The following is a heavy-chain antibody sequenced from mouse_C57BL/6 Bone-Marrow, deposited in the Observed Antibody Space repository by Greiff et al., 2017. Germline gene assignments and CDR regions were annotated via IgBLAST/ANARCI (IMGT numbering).Heavy chain of an antibody. CDR2: ISSGGSYT. CDR1: GFTFSSYG. V-gene: IGHV5-6*01. D-gene: IGHD2-1*01. Sequence: EVQLVESGGDLVKPGGSLKLSCAASGFTFSSYGMSWVRQTPDKRLEWVATISSGGSYTYYPDSVKGRFTISRDNAKNTLYLQMSSLKSEDTAMYYCARHVGSLLYYCDYWGQGTTLTVSS. CDR3: ARHVGSLLYYCDY. J-gene: IGHJ2*01.